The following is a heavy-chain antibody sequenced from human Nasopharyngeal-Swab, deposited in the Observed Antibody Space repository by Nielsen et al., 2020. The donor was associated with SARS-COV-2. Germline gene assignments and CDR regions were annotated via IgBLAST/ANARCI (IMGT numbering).Heavy chain of an antibody. D-gene: IGHD3-22*01. V-gene: IGHV3-23*01. CDR2: ISGSGGSI. Sequence: VRQAPGKGLEWVSAISGSGGSIYYADSVKGRFTISRDNSKNTLYLQMNSLRAEDTAVYYCAKGSGYYYDSSGRPGAFDIWGQGTMVTVSS. CDR3: AKGSGYYYDSSGRPGAFDI. J-gene: IGHJ3*02.